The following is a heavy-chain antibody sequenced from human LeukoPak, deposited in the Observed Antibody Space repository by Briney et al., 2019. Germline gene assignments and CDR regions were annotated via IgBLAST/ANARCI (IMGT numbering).Heavy chain of an antibody. CDR2: IRANGETT. D-gene: IGHD3-10*01. CDR3: ARGGSGSYYNADNWFDP. CDR1: GFTFTHYG. J-gene: IGHJ5*02. V-gene: IGHV3-20*04. Sequence: GGTLRLSCAASGFTFTHYGMNWVRQAPGKGLEWVSGIRANGETTYYADSVRGRFTISRDNAKNSLYLQMNSLRAEDTALYYCARGGSGSYYNADNWFDPWGQGTLVTVSS.